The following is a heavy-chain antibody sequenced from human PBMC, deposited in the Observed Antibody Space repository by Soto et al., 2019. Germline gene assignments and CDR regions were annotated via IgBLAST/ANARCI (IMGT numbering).Heavy chain of an antibody. J-gene: IGHJ6*02. CDR3: ARPPVKGIHV. D-gene: IGHD4-17*01. Sequence: GGSLRISCEGTGFNFSSYWMHWVRQAPGRGLEWVANTKRDASETYYADSVKGRFTISRDNTKNSLYLQMNSLRVEDTAVYYCARPPVKGIHVWGQGTTVTVSS. CDR1: GFNFSSYW. V-gene: IGHV3-7*01. CDR2: TKRDASET.